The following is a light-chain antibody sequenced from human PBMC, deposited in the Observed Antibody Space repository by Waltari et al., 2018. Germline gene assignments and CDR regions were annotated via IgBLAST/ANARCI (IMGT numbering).Light chain of an antibody. J-gene: IGKJ4*01. CDR2: WAS. CDR1: QSVLASSTNKHC. V-gene: IGKV4-1*01. CDR3: HQYYRLPLT. Sequence: DIVMTQSPDSLAVSLVERATINSQPWQSVLASSTNKHCLAWYQQKPGQPPKLLISWASTRESGVPDRFSGSGSGTDFTLTISSLQAEDVAVYYCHQYYRLPLTFGGGTKVELK.